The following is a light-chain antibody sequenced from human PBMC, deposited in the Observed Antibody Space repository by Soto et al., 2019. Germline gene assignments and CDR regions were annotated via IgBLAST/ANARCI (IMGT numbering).Light chain of an antibody. CDR1: DSNIGPNT. Sequence: QSVLTQPPSASGTPGQRVTISCSGGDSNIGPNTVNWYRQVPGTAPKLLIHNNDQRPSGVPDRISGSKSGTSASLAISGLHSDDVSDYYCAAWDYSLTAYVFGIGTNVNVL. CDR3: AAWDYSLTAYV. CDR2: NND. J-gene: IGLJ1*01. V-gene: IGLV1-44*01.